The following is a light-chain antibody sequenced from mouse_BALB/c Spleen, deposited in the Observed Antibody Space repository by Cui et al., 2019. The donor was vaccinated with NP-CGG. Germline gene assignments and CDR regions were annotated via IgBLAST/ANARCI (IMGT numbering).Light chain of an antibody. Sequence: AAVTHESAVPTSPGETVTLTCRSSTGTGTTNNYANWVQEKPDHLFTGLIGGTNNRAPGVPARFSGSLIGDKAALTITGAQTEDEAIYFCALWYSNHWVFGGGTKLTVL. V-gene: IGLV1*01. CDR1: TGTGTTNNY. CDR3: ALWYSNHWV. CDR2: GTN. J-gene: IGLJ1*01.